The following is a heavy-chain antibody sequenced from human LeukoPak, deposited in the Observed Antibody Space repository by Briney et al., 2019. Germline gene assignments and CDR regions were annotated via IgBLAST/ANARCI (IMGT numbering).Heavy chain of an antibody. Sequence: PGGSLRLSCAASGFTFTSYNMNWVRQAPGKGLEWVSLISSSTNYIYYADSVQGRFTISRDNSKNTLYLQMNSLRAEDTAVYYCARDPVLRYFDWQHIGLGLDYWGQGTLVTVSS. J-gene: IGHJ4*02. CDR3: ARDPVLRYFDWQHIGLGLDY. CDR1: GFTFTSYN. CDR2: ISSSTNYI. V-gene: IGHV3-21*04. D-gene: IGHD3-9*01.